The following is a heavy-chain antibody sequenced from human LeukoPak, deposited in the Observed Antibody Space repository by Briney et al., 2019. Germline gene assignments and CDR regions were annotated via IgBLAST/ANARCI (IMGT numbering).Heavy chain of an antibody. CDR3: ARGLHDYAATGAFDY. CDR1: GGSISSYY. V-gene: IGHV4-59*12. Sequence: PSETLSLTCTVSGGSISSYYWSWIRQPPGKGLEWIGYIYYSGSTNYNPSLKSRVTISVDTSKNRFSLKLSSVTAADTAVYYCARGLHDYAATGAFDYWGQGTLVTVSS. D-gene: IGHD4-17*01. CDR2: IYYSGST. J-gene: IGHJ4*02.